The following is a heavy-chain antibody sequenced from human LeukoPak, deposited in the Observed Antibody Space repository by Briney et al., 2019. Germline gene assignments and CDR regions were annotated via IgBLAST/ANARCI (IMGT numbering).Heavy chain of an antibody. CDR1: GGSISNSIYY. D-gene: IGHD6-19*01. CDR3: ARRPVAGHFDY. CDR2: IFYSGST. Sequence: SETLSLTCTVSGGSISNSIYYWGWIRRPPGKGLECIGNIFYSGSTYYNPSLQSRVTISVDTSKNQFSLKLSSVTAADTAVYYCARRPVAGHFDYWGQGNLVTVSS. V-gene: IGHV4-39*01. J-gene: IGHJ4*02.